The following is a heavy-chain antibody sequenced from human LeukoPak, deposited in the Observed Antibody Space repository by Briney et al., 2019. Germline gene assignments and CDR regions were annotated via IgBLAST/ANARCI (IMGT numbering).Heavy chain of an antibody. V-gene: IGHV3-30*02. D-gene: IGHD3-22*01. CDR3: AKGPVEYYYDSSGYYPY. CDR1: GFTFSSYG. J-gene: IGHJ4*02. Sequence: GGSLRLSCVASGFTFSSYGMHWVRQAPGKGLEWVAFIRYDGSNKYYADSVKGRFTISRDNSKNTLYLQMNSLRAEDTAVYYCAKGPVEYYYDSSGYYPYWGQGTLVTVSS. CDR2: IRYDGSNK.